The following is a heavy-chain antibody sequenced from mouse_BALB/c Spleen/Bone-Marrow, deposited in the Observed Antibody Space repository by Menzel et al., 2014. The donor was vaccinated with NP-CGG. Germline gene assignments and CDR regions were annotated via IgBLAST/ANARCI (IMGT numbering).Heavy chain of an antibody. CDR2: IDPYNGGN. D-gene: IGHD2-4*01. CDR1: GYSFTDYN. Sequence: VQLQQSGPELVKPGASVKVSCKASGYSFTDYNVYWVKQSHGKSLEWIGCIDPYNGGNTYNQKFKGKATLTVDKSSSTAFMHLNSLTSEDSAVYYCARGDDYLYYAMDYWGQGTSVTVSS. CDR3: ARGDDYLYYAMDY. J-gene: IGHJ4*01. V-gene: IGHV1S135*01.